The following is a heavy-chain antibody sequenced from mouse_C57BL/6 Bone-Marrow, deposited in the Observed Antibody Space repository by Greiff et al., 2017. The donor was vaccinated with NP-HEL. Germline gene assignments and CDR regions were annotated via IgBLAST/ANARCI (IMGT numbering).Heavy chain of an antibody. D-gene: IGHD1-1*01. V-gene: IGHV5-6*02. J-gene: IGHJ2*01. CDR1: GFTFSSYG. Sequence: EVKLVESGGDLVKPGGSLKLSCAASGFTFSSYGLSCVRQTPDKRLEWVATISSGGSYTYYPDSVKGRFTISRDNAKNTLYLQMSSLKSEDTAMYYCARQITTVVALDYWGQGTTLTVSS. CDR3: ARQITTVVALDY. CDR2: ISSGGSYT.